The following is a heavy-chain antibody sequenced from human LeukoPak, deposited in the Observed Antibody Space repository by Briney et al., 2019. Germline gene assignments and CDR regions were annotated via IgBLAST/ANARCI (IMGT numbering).Heavy chain of an antibody. V-gene: IGHV3-30*18. CDR3: AKGGPVLRYFDWLSSAEYFQH. Sequence: GRSLRLSCAASGFTFSSYGMHWVRQAPGKGLEWVAVISYDGSNKYYADSVKGRFTISRDNSKNTLYLQMNSLRAEDTAVYYCAKGGPVLRYFDWLSSAEYFQHWGQGTLVTVSS. CDR2: ISYDGSNK. J-gene: IGHJ1*01. D-gene: IGHD3-9*01. CDR1: GFTFSSYG.